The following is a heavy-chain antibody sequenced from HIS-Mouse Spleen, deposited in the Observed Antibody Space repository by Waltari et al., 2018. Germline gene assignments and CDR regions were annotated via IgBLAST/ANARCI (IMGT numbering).Heavy chain of an antibody. D-gene: IGHD6-13*01. CDR2: IHYSGGT. CDR3: AREIPYSSSWYDWYFDL. J-gene: IGHJ2*01. Sequence: QLQLQESGPGLVKPSETLSLTCTVSGGSISSSSYYWGWIRQPPGTGLEWIGSIHYSGGTYYNPSLKSRVTISVDTSKNQFSRKLSSVTAADTALYYCAREIPYSSSWYDWYFDLWGRGTLVTVSS. V-gene: IGHV4-39*07. CDR1: GGSISSSSYY.